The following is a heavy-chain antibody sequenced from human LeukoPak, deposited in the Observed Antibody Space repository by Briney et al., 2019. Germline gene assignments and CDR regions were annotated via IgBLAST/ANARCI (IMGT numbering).Heavy chain of an antibody. Sequence: PGGSLRLSCAASGFTFSSYSMNWARQAPGKGLEWVSSISSSSSYIYYADSVKGRFTISRDNAKNSLYLQMNSLRAEDTAVYYCARGSDSGAHFDYWGQGTLVTVSS. D-gene: IGHD6-19*01. J-gene: IGHJ4*02. CDR1: GFTFSSYS. CDR3: ARGSDSGAHFDY. CDR2: ISSSSSYI. V-gene: IGHV3-21*01.